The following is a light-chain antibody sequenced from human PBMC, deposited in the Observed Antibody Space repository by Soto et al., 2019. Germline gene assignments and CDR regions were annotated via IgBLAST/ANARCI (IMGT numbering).Light chain of an antibody. CDR2: SNT. CDR1: SSNIGSNY. V-gene: IGLV1-47*02. Sequence: QSVLTQPPSASGTPGQRVPISCSGSSSNIGSNYVYWYQQLPGTAPKLLIYSNTQRPSGVPDRFSGSKSGTSASLAISGLRSEDEADYYCAAWDDSLSGWVFGGGTKVTVL. J-gene: IGLJ3*02. CDR3: AAWDDSLSGWV.